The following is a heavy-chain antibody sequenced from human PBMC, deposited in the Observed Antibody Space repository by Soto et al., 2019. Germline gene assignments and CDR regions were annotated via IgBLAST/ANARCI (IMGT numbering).Heavy chain of an antibody. J-gene: IGHJ5*02. CDR3: ARDMYSSDYFVKWFEP. Sequence: QVRLVESGGGVVQPGGSLRLSCTASGFSFSSYAMYWFRQPPGKGLEWVAVISHDGINKHYADSVKGRVTVSRDNSNHSLDLQLNSLRGEDTAMYYCARDMYSSDYFVKWFEPWGQGTLVTVSS. CDR1: GFSFSSYA. CDR2: ISHDGINK. V-gene: IGHV3-30-3*01. D-gene: IGHD6-19*01.